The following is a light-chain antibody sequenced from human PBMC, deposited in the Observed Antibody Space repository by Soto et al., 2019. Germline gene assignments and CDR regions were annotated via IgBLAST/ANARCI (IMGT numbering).Light chain of an antibody. CDR1: NSSIGAGYD. CDR2: GNN. V-gene: IGLV1-40*01. Sequence: QSVLTQPPSVSGAPGQGVAISCTGTNSSIGAGYDVQWYQHLPGRAPRLLVHGNNNRPSGVPDRFSASKSGTSAPLAITGLQTEDEADYYCQSYDNGLGGHVVFGGGTKVTVL. CDR3: QSYDNGLGGHVV. J-gene: IGLJ2*01.